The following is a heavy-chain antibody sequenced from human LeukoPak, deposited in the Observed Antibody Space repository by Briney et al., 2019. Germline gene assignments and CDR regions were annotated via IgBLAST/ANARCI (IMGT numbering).Heavy chain of an antibody. D-gene: IGHD6-13*01. V-gene: IGHV4-4*07. CDR3: AGEVSWYGEVLYFDY. CDR2: IYPSGTT. Sequence: SETLSVTCTVSGGSIISHYWSWIRQPGGQGLEWIGRIYPSGTTNYNPSLKSRVTMSVDTSKNQFSLNLRSVTAADTAVYYCAGEVSWYGEVLYFDYWGQGTLVTFSS. CDR1: GGSIISHY. J-gene: IGHJ4*02.